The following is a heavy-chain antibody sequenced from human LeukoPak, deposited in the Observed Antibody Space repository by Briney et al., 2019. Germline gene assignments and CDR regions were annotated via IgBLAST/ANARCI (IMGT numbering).Heavy chain of an antibody. D-gene: IGHD3-3*01. CDR2: INPSGGST. J-gene: IGHJ3*02. CDR3: ARAPSYYDFWSGYRSDAFDI. V-gene: IGHV1-46*03. CDR1: GYTFTSYY. Sequence: VASVKVSCKASGYTFTSYYMHWVRQAPGQGLEWMGIINPSGGSTSYAQKLQGRVTMTRDTSTSTVYMELSSLRSEDTAVYYCARAPSYYDFWSGYRSDAFDIWGQGTMVTVSS.